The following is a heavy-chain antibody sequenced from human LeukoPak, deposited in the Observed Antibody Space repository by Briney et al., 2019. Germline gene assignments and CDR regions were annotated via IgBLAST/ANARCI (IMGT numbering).Heavy chain of an antibody. CDR1: GYRFANYW. V-gene: IGHV5-51*01. J-gene: IGHJ4*02. CDR2: IYPGDSDT. Sequence: GESLKISCKGSGYRFANYWIGWVRQMPGKGLEWMGIIYPGDSDTRCSPSSQGHVTISADKSISTAFLQWSSLQASDTAMYYCARLGGNYYDSSGYYPADYWDQGTLVTVSS. CDR3: ARLGGNYYDSSGYYPADY. D-gene: IGHD3-22*01.